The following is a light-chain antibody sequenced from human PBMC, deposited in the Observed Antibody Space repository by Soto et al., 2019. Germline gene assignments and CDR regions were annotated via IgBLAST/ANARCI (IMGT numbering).Light chain of an antibody. CDR2: NAS. Sequence: EVVLTQSPVTLSLSPGERATLSCSASQSFRGLLAWYQQKPGQAPRLLIYNASNRATGIPARFSGSGSGTDFTLTISSLEPEDFAVYYCQQRSDWPPGATFGQGTRLEIK. CDR3: QQRSDWPPGAT. J-gene: IGKJ5*01. V-gene: IGKV3-11*01. CDR1: QSFRGL.